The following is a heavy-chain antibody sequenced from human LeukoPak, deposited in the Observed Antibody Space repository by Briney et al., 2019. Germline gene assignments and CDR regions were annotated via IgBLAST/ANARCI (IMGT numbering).Heavy chain of an antibody. CDR3: ARGDGDYTYYYYGMDV. Sequence: GASVKVSCKASGYTFTSYGISWVRQAPGQGLEWVGWINPNSGGTNYAQKFQGRVTMTRDTSISTAYMELSRPRSDDTAVYYCARGDGDYTYYYYGMDVWGQGTTVTVSS. CDR1: GYTFTSYG. V-gene: IGHV1-2*02. CDR2: INPNSGGT. D-gene: IGHD4-17*01. J-gene: IGHJ6*02.